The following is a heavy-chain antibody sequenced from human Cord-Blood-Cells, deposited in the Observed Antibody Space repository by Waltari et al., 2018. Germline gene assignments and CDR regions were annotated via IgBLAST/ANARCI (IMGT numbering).Heavy chain of an antibody. D-gene: IGHD5-18*01. CDR3: ARAPLRRYSYGHDAFDI. J-gene: IGHJ3*02. CDR2: INHSGST. CDR1: GGSFSGYY. Sequence: QVQLQQWGAGLLKPSETLSLTCAVYGGSFSGYYWSWIRQPPGKGLEWIGEINHSGSTTYTPSLRSRVTMSVDTSKNQFSLTLSSVTAADTAVYYCARAPLRRYSYGHDAFDIWGQGTMVTVSS. V-gene: IGHV4-34*01.